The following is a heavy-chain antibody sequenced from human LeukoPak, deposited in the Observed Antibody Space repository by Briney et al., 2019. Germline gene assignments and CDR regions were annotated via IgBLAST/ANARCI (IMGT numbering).Heavy chain of an antibody. CDR1: GYTFTSYG. Sequence: GASVKVSCKASGYTFTSYGISWVRQAPGQGLEWMGWISAYNGNTNYAQKLQGRVTMTTDTSTSTAYMELRSLRSDDTAVYYCARDQLIVVVVAPYGMDVWGQGTTVTVSS. CDR2: ISAYNGNT. D-gene: IGHD2-15*01. CDR3: ARDQLIVVVVAPYGMDV. J-gene: IGHJ6*02. V-gene: IGHV1-18*01.